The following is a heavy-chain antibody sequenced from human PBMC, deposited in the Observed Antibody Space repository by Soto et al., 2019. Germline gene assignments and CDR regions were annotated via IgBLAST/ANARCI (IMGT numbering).Heavy chain of an antibody. CDR2: IFYDGSA. J-gene: IGHJ5*02. CDR3: AKVGRIATAGTWFDP. V-gene: IGHV4-59*01. CDR1: AGSISGYY. D-gene: IGHD6-13*01. Sequence: QVQLQESGPGLVRPSETLSLTCTVSAGSISGYYWTWIRQPPGEELELIAYIFYDGSAYYNPSLNSRVTISIATSRNESSLKVNSVTPADTAVYYCAKVGRIATAGTWFDPWGQGMLVIVSS.